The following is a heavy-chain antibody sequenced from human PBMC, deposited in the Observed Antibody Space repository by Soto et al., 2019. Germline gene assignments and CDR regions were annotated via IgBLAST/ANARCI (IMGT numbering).Heavy chain of an antibody. CDR3: ARSQQQLGTYYYYYGMDV. V-gene: IGHV5-51*01. D-gene: IGHD6-13*01. CDR2: IYPGDSDT. Sequence: GESLKISCKGSGYSFTIYWIGWVRQMPGKGLEWMGIIYPGDSDTRYSPSFQGQVTISADKSISTAYLQWSSLKASDTAMYYCARSQQQLGTYYYYYGMDVWGQGTTVTVSS. CDR1: GYSFTIYW. J-gene: IGHJ6*02.